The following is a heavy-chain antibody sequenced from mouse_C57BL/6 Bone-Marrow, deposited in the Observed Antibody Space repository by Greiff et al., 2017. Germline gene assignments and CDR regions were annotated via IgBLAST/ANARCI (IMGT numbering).Heavy chain of an antibody. J-gene: IGHJ2*01. D-gene: IGHD1-1*01. CDR3: ARCYYGSSYPYYFDY. CDR1: GYTFTSYG. V-gene: IGHV1-81*01. CDR2: IYPRSGNT. Sequence: VQRVESGAELARPGASVKLSCKASGYTFTSYGISWVKQRTGQGLEWIGEIYPRSGNTYYNEKFKGKATLTADKSSSTAYMELRSLTSEDSAVYFCARCYYGSSYPYYFDYWGQGTTLTVSS.